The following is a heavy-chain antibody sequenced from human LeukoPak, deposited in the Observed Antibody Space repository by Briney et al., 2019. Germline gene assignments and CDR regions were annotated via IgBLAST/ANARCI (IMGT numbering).Heavy chain of an antibody. J-gene: IGHJ4*02. CDR1: GFTFSSYW. CDR3: ARERHDYVWGSYRYTLGWPDY. CDR2: IKQDGSEK. Sequence: GGSLRLSCAASGFTFSSYWMSWARQAPGKGLEWVANIKQDGSEKYYVDSVKGRFTISRDNAKNSLYLQMNSLRAEDTAVYYCARERHDYVWGSYRYTLGWPDYWGQGTLVTVSS. V-gene: IGHV3-7*01. D-gene: IGHD3-16*02.